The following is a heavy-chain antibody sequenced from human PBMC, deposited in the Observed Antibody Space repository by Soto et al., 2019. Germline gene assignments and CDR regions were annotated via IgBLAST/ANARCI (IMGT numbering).Heavy chain of an antibody. CDR1: GFTFSSYA. J-gene: IGHJ4*02. CDR2: ISGSGGST. D-gene: IGHD6-13*01. Sequence: GGSPRLSCAASGFTFSSYAMSWVRQAPGKGLEWVSAISGSGGSTYYADSVKGRFTISRDNSKNTLYLQMNSLRAEDTAVYYCAKDRGLLYSSSWYYFDYWGQGTLVTVSS. CDR3: AKDRGLLYSSSWYYFDY. V-gene: IGHV3-23*01.